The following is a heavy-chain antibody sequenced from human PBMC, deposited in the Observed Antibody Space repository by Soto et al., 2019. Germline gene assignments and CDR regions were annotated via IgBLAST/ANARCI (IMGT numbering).Heavy chain of an antibody. Sequence: GGSLRLSCAASGFTFSSYGMHWVRQAPGKGLEWVAVIWYDGSKKYYADSVKGRFTISRDNSKNTLYLQLNSLGAEDTAVYYCARDPYYYDSSGYHTFFDYWGQGT. CDR3: ARDPYYYDSSGYHTFFDY. J-gene: IGHJ4*02. D-gene: IGHD3-22*01. CDR2: IWYDGSKK. CDR1: GFTFSSYG. V-gene: IGHV3-33*01.